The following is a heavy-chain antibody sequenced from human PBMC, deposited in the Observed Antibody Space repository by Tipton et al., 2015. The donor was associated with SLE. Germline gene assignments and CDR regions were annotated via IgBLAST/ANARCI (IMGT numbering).Heavy chain of an antibody. CDR1: GGSISSSSYY. Sequence: VKPSETLSLTCTVSGGSISSSSYYWGWIRQPPGKGLEWIGSIYYSGSTYYNPSLKSRVTISVDTSKNQFSLKLSSVTAADTAVYYCARGPAVTTYYYYYYYMDVWGKGTTVTVSS. CDR2: IYYSGST. J-gene: IGHJ6*03. CDR3: ARGPAVTTYYYYYYYMDV. V-gene: IGHV4-39*07. D-gene: IGHD2/OR15-2a*01.